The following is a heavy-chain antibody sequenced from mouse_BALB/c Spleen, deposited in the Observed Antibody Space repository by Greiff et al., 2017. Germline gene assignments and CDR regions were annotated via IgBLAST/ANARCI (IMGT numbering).Heavy chain of an antibody. D-gene: IGHD2-1*01. Sequence: QVQLKQSGPELVKPGASVRISCKASGYTFTSYYIHWVKQRPGQGLEWIGWIYPGNVNTKYNEKFKGKATLTADKSSSTAYMQLSSLTSEDSAVYFCARGTMVTTGAMDYWGQGTSVTVSS. CDR2: IYPGNVNT. CDR3: ARGTMVTTGAMDY. V-gene: IGHV1S56*01. CDR1: GYTFTSYY. J-gene: IGHJ4*01.